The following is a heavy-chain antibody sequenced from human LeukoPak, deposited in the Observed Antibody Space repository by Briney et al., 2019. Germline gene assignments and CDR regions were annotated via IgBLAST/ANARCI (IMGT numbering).Heavy chain of an antibody. CDR2: IYSGGST. V-gene: IGHV3-53*01. J-gene: IGHJ4*02. CDR3: ARLSDSSGYPGDFDY. CDR1: GFTVSSNY. Sequence: GGSLRLSCAASGFTVSSNYMSWVRQAPGKGLEWVSVIYSGGSTYYADSVKGRFTISRDNSKNTLYLQMNSLRAEDTAVYYCARLSDSSGYPGDFDYWGQGTLVTVSS. D-gene: IGHD3-22*01.